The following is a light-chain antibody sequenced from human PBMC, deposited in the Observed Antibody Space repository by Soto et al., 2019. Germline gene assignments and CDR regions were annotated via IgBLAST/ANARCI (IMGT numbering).Light chain of an antibody. J-gene: IGKJ1*01. CDR3: QQYNNWPWT. CDR1: QSVSSN. V-gene: IGKV3-15*01. Sequence: ESFMTQSPSTPSAFPVERATLSRRASQSVSSNLAWYQQKPGQAPRLLIHGASTRAPGFPARFSGSGSGTDFTLTISSLQSEDFAVYYCQQYNNWPWTFGQGTKVDNK. CDR2: GAS.